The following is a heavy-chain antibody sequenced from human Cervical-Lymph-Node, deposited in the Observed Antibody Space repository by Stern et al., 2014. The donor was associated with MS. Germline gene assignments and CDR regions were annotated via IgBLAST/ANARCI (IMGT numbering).Heavy chain of an antibody. Sequence: QLVQSGGEVKKPGASVKVPCKAYGYTFTSYGINWEPQAPGQGLEWKGWLSAYNVNTNYAQKLQGRVTMTTDTSTSTAYMELRSLRSDDTAVYYCARGLAGFGEPLGMDVWGQGTTVTVSS. CDR2: LSAYNVNT. D-gene: IGHD3-10*01. CDR3: ARGLAGFGEPLGMDV. CDR1: GYTFTSYG. J-gene: IGHJ6*02. V-gene: IGHV1-18*01.